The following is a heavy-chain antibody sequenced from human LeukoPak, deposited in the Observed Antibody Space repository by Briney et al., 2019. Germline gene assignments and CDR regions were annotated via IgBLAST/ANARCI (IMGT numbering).Heavy chain of an antibody. CDR3: ARGQYYYDSSAYYLDY. CDR1: GYTFTGYY. D-gene: IGHD3-22*01. J-gene: IGHJ4*02. V-gene: IGHV1-46*01. Sequence: ASVKVSCKASGYTFTGYYMHWVRQAPGQGFEWMGIINPSGGSTSYAQKFQGRVTMTRDMSTSTVYMELSSLRSEDTAVYYCARGQYYYDSSAYYLDYWGQGTLVTVSS. CDR2: INPSGGST.